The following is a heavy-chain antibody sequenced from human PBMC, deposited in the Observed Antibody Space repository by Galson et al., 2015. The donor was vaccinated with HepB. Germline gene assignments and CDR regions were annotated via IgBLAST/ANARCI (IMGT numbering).Heavy chain of an antibody. J-gene: IGHJ3*02. Sequence: SVKVSCKASGGTFSSYAISWVRQAPGQGLEWMGGIIPIFGTANYAQKFQGRVTITADESTSTAYMELSSLGSEDTAVYYCARAAAGGPDAFDIWGQGTMVTVSS. CDR2: IIPIFGTA. CDR1: GGTFSSYA. D-gene: IGHD6-25*01. CDR3: ARAAAGGPDAFDI. V-gene: IGHV1-69*13.